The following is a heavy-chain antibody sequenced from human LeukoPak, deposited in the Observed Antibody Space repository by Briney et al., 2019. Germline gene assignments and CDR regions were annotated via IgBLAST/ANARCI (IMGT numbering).Heavy chain of an antibody. CDR3: ARGAYCSSTSCYFT. CDR1: GFTFDDFG. J-gene: IGHJ5*02. CDR2: INWNGGGT. V-gene: IGHV3-20*04. D-gene: IGHD2-2*01. Sequence: PGGSLRLSCAASGFTFDDFGMTWVRQAPGKGLEWVSGINWNGGGTGYADSVKGRFTISRDNAKNSLYLQMNSLRAEDTAMYYCARGAYCSSTSCYFTWGQGTLVTVSS.